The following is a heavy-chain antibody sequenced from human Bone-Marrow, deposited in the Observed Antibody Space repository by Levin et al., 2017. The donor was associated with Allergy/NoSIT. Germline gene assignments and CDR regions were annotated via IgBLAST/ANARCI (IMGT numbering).Heavy chain of an antibody. CDR1: GFSFDDHA. V-gene: IGHV3-9*01. D-gene: IGHD3-3*01. CDR3: AKDMAPDFWSSYYGFDD. CDR2: VSWNGGYI. Sequence: PGGSLRLSCAASGFSFDDHAMHWVRQAPGKGLEWVAGVSWNGGYIGYVDSVKGRFTISRDNAKNSLYLQMISLRPEDTAVYYCAKDMAPDFWSSYYGFDDWGQGTLVAVSS. J-gene: IGHJ4*02.